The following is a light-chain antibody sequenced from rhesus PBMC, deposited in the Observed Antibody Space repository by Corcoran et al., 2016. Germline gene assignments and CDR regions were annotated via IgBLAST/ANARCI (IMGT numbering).Light chain of an antibody. J-gene: IGKJ2*01. CDR3: VPAIAFPYS. CDR2: GGS. V-gene: IGKV2-72*02. Sequence: DIVMTQTPLSLPITPGEPASISCRSSQSLLHSNGNTYLHWYLQKPGQSPQILIYGGSNRASGVPDRVSGSGSETDFTLKISNVEAEDVGVYFCVPAIAFPYSFGQGTKVEIK. CDR1: QSLLHSNGNTY.